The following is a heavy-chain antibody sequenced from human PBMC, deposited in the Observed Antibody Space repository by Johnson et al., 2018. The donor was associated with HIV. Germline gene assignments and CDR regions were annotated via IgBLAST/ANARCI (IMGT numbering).Heavy chain of an antibody. Sequence: VQLVESGGGVVRPGGSLRLSCAASGFTFSSYWMSWVRQAPGQGLEWVANIKHDGSVKYYVDSVKGRFTISRDIAKNSLYLQMNSLRAEDTAVYYCARDRGYWDAFDIWGQGTMVTVSS. D-gene: IGHD3-22*01. V-gene: IGHV3-7*01. CDR3: ARDRGYWDAFDI. J-gene: IGHJ3*02. CDR1: GFTFSSYW. CDR2: IKHDGSVK.